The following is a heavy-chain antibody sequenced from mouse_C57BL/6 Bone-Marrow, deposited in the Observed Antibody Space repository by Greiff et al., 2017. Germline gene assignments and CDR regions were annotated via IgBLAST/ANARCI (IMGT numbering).Heavy chain of an antibody. CDR3: AREGSWFAY. CDR1: GYTFTSYW. Sequence: VQLQQSGAELVMPGASVKLSCKASGYTFTSYWMHWVKQRPGQGLEWIGEIDPSDSYTNYNQKFKGKSTLTVDKSSSTAYMQLSSLTSEDSAVYYCAREGSWFAYWGQGTLVTVSA. V-gene: IGHV1-69*01. J-gene: IGHJ3*01. CDR2: IDPSDSYT.